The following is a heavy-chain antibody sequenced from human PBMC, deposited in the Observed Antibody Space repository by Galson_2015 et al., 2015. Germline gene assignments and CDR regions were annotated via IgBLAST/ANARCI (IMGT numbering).Heavy chain of an antibody. CDR1: GFSLSSYW. CDR2: IKQDGSEK. V-gene: IGHV3-7*01. Sequence: SLRLSCAASGFSLSSYWMSWVRQAPGKGLEWVANIKQDGSEKYYVDSVKGRFTISRDNAKNSVYLQMNSLRADDTAIYYCARVLGGLGAADTVFDYWGQGTLVTVSS. J-gene: IGHJ4*02. D-gene: IGHD2-15*01. CDR3: ARVLGGLGAADTVFDY.